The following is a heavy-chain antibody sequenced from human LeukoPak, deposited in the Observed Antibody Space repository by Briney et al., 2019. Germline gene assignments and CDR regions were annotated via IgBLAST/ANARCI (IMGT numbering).Heavy chain of an antibody. CDR2: ILYSGST. J-gene: IGHJ4*02. D-gene: IGHD3-22*01. V-gene: IGHV4-39*01. CDR3: VRRVAGSGYRDS. CDR1: GGSISSSRHY. Sequence: SETLSLTCTVSGGSISSSRHYWGWIRQPPGKGLEWIGDILYSGSTNYNPSLKSRVTISVDTSKNQFSLKLSSVTAADTADYYCVRRVAGSGYRDSWGQGTLVTVSS.